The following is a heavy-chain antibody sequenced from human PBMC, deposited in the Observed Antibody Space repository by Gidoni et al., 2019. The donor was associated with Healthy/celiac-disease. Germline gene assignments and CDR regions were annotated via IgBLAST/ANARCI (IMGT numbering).Heavy chain of an antibody. J-gene: IGHJ3*02. CDR3: ARHMMAVNAFDI. V-gene: IGHV4-39*01. CDR1: GCPISSSSYY. CDR2: IYYSGST. D-gene: IGHD2-21*01. Sequence: QLQLQESGPGLVKPSETLSLTCTVSGCPISSSSYYWGWIRQPPGKGLEWIGSIYYSGSTYYSPSLKSRVTISVDTSKNQFSLKLSSVTAADTAVYYCARHMMAVNAFDIWGQGTMVTVSS.